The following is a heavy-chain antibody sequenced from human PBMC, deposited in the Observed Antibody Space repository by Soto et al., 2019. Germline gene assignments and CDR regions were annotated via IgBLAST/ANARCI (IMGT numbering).Heavy chain of an antibody. CDR1: GFTFSSYW. CDR3: ERAHFWSGYYGWFDP. J-gene: IGHJ5*02. CDR2: IKQDGSEE. Sequence: PGGSLRLSCAASGFTFSSYWMSWVRQAPGKGLEWVANIKQDGSEEYYVDSVKGRFTISRDNAKNSLYLQMNSLRAEDTAVYYCERAHFWSGYYGWFDPWGQGTLVTVSS. V-gene: IGHV3-7*01. D-gene: IGHD3-3*02.